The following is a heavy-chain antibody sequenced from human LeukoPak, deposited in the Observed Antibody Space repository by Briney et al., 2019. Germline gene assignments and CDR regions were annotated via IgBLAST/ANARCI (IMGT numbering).Heavy chain of an antibody. D-gene: IGHD2-2*02. J-gene: IGHJ3*01. V-gene: IGHV4-59*08. CDR1: GGSINAFY. Sequence: SETLSLTCTVSGGSINAFYWSWIRQPPGKGLEWIAYVRDNGENNYNPSLKSRVAISLDTANNQISLRLNFVTAADTAIYYCARQPANTAAFDVWGQGTMVTVSS. CDR3: ARQPANTAAFDV. CDR2: VRDNGEN.